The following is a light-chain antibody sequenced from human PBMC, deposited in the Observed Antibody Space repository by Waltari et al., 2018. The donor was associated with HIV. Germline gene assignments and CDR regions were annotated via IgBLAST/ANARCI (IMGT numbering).Light chain of an antibody. CDR1: SSNIGSNF. V-gene: IGLV1-47*01. J-gene: IGLJ3*02. CDR3: AAWDDSLREV. CDR2: RNN. Sequence: QSVLTQPPSASGTPGHSVTISCSGSSSNIGSNFVYWYQQLPGAAPKLLIYRNNRRPAGVPDRFSGSKSGTSASLAISGLRSEDEADYYCAAWDDSLREVFGGGTKLTVL.